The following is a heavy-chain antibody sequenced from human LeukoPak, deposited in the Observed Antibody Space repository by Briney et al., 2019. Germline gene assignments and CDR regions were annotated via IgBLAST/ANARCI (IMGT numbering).Heavy chain of an antibody. D-gene: IGHD2-2*03. Sequence: PGGSLRLSCAASGFTFSDYYMSWIRQAPGKGLEWISHINSGGSSISYADSMKGRFTISRDNAKNSLYLQMNSLRAEDTAVYYCAKMDSWLSGFWYYWGQGTLVTVSS. V-gene: IGHV3-11*01. CDR2: INSGGSSI. J-gene: IGHJ4*02. CDR1: GFTFSDYY. CDR3: AKMDSWLSGFWYY.